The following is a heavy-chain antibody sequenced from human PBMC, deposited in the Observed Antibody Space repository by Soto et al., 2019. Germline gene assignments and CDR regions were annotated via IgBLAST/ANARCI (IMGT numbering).Heavy chain of an antibody. CDR3: ARKAAAGSIWFAP. CDR2: IIPILGIA. V-gene: IGHV1-69*02. D-gene: IGHD6-13*01. CDR1: GGTFSSYT. J-gene: IGHJ5*02. Sequence: QVQLVQSGAEVKKPGSSVKVSCKASGGTFSSYTISWVRQAPGQGLEWMGRIIPILGIANYAQKFQGRVTITADKSTSTAYMELSSLRSEDTAVYYCARKAAAGSIWFAPWGQGTLVTVSS.